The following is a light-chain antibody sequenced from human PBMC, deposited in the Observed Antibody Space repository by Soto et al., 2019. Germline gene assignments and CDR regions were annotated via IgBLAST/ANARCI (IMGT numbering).Light chain of an antibody. CDR3: CSYAGTYTFV. CDR2: DVS. J-gene: IGLJ1*01. CDR1: SSDVGGYDS. V-gene: IGLV2-11*01. Sequence: QSALTQPRSVSGSPGQSVTVSCTGTSSDVGGYDSVSWYQQHPGKAPKFMIYDVSKRPSGVPDRFSGSKSGNTASLTISGLQPEDEDDYYCCSYAGTYTFVFGTWTKLTVL.